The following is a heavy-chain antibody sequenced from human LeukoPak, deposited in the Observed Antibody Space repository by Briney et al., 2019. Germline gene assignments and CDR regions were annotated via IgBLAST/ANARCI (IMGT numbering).Heavy chain of an antibody. J-gene: IGHJ3*02. CDR3: ARDRRDRDAFDI. Sequence: ASVKVSCMASGYTYTGYYMHWVRQAPGQGLEWMGRINPNSGGTNYAQKCQGSVTTTRDTSISTAYMELSRLRSDDTAVYYCARDRRDRDAFDIWGQGTMVTVSS. CDR2: INPNSGGT. D-gene: IGHD1-14*01. CDR1: GYTYTGYY. V-gene: IGHV1-2*06.